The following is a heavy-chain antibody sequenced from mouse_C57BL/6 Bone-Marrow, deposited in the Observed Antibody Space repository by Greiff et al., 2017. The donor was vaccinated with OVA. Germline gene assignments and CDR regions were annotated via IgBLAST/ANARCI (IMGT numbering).Heavy chain of an antibody. J-gene: IGHJ1*03. CDR1: GYTFTSYG. CDR3: EGITTVPYWYFDV. CDR2: IYPRSGNT. Sequence: QVQLQQSGAELARPGASVKLSCKASGYTFTSYGISWVKQRTGQGLEWIGEIYPRSGNTYYNEKFKGKATLTADKSSSTAYMELRSLTSEDSAVYFCEGITTVPYWYFDVWGTGTTVTVSS. D-gene: IGHD1-1*01. V-gene: IGHV1-81*01.